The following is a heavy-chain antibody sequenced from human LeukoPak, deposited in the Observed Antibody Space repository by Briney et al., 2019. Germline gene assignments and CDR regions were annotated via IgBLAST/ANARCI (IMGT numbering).Heavy chain of an antibody. Sequence: GASVKVSCKASGYTFTSYYMHWVRQAPGQGLEWMGWINPNSGGTNYAQKFQGRVTMTRDTSISTAYMELSRLRSDDTAVYYCARWDYYDSRTFDIWGQGTMVTVS. CDR2: INPNSGGT. CDR3: ARWDYYDSRTFDI. D-gene: IGHD3-22*01. CDR1: GYTFTSYY. J-gene: IGHJ3*02. V-gene: IGHV1-2*02.